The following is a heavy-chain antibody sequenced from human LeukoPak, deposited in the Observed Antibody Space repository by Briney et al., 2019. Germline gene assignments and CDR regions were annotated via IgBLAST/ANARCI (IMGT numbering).Heavy chain of an antibody. CDR1: GGSISSSSYY. CDR2: IYYSGTT. Sequence: PSETLSLTCTVSGGSISSSSYYWGWIRQHPGEGLEWLGYIYYSGTTYYNPSLKSRVNISIDTSKNQFSLKLSSVTAADTAVYYCAREGGLYNHVDDYWGQGTLVTVSS. CDR3: AREGGLYNHVDDY. D-gene: IGHD1-14*01. J-gene: IGHJ4*02. V-gene: IGHV4-31*03.